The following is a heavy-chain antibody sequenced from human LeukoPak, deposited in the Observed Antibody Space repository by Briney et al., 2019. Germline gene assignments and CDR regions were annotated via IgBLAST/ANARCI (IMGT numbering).Heavy chain of an antibody. CDR1: GFTFSSYG. J-gene: IGHJ4*02. Sequence: GGSLRLSCAASGFTFSSYGMHWVRQAPGKGLEWVAVISYDGSNKYYADSVKGRFTISRDNSKNTLYLQMNSLRAEDTAVYYCAKESLRGSAWDYWGQGTLVTVSS. CDR3: AKESLRGSAWDY. CDR2: ISYDGSNK. D-gene: IGHD6-25*01. V-gene: IGHV3-30*18.